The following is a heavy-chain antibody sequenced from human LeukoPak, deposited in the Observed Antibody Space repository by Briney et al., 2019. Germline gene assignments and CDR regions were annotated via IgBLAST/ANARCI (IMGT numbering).Heavy chain of an antibody. V-gene: IGHV1-2*02. CDR2: INPNSGGT. J-gene: IGHJ4*02. CDR1: GYTFTGYY. Sequence: ASVKVSCKASGYTFTGYYMHWVRQAPGQGLEWMGWINPNSGGTNYAQKFLGRVTMTRDTSISTAYMELSRLRSDDTAVYYCARVGFEKVVPAAFFFDYWGQGTLVTVSS. CDR3: ARVGFEKVVPAAFFFDY. D-gene: IGHD2-2*01.